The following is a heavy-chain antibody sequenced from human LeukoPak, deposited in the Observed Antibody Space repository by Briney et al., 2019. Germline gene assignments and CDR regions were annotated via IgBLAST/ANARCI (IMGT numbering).Heavy chain of an antibody. CDR3: AKDPRGTYSSGWET. Sequence: PGGSLRLSCAASGFTFSSYSMNWVRQAPGKGLEWVSSISSTSIYIYYADSVEGRFTISRDNAKNSLYLQMNSLRAEDTAVYYCAKDPRGTYSSGWETWGQGTLVTVSP. V-gene: IGHV3-21*01. D-gene: IGHD6-19*01. J-gene: IGHJ5*02. CDR1: GFTFSSYS. CDR2: ISSTSIYI.